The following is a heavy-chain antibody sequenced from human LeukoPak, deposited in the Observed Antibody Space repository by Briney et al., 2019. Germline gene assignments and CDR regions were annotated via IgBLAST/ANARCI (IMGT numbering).Heavy chain of an antibody. CDR2: ISGSGGST. D-gene: IGHD1-26*01. CDR3: ARVGARQYYFDY. Sequence: GGSLRLSCAASGFTFSSYAMSWVRQAPGKGLEWVSAISGSGGSTYYADSVKGRFTISRDNSKNTLYLQMNSLRAEDTAVYYCARVGARQYYFDYWGQGTLVTVSS. V-gene: IGHV3-23*01. J-gene: IGHJ4*02. CDR1: GFTFSSYA.